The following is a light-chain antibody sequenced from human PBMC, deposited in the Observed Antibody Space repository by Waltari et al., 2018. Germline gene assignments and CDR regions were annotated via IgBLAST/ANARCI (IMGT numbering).Light chain of an antibody. CDR1: NIGSKS. CDR3: QVWDSSSDLGV. CDR2: YDS. Sequence: SYVLTQPPSVSVAPGKTARITCGGNNIGSKSVHWYQQKPGQAPVLVIYYDSDRPSGNLGRSPGSNSWNTATLTISRVEAGDEADYYCQVWDSSSDLGVFGTGTKVTVL. J-gene: IGLJ1*01. V-gene: IGLV3-21*04.